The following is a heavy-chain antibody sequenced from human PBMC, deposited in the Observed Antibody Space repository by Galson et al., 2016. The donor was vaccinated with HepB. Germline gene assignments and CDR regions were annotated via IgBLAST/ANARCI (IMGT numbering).Heavy chain of an antibody. CDR1: GGFINSGGYY. D-gene: IGHD2-15*01. Sequence: TLSLTCTFSGGFINSGGYYWNRIRQHPGKGLEWIGYIYYSGGTDYNPSLKSRVIISVDTSENQLSLRLSSVTAADTALYYCARMPIRYCVATCYPAWGQGTLVTVSS. CDR2: IYYSGGT. CDR3: ARMPIRYCVATCYPA. J-gene: IGHJ5*02. V-gene: IGHV4-31*03.